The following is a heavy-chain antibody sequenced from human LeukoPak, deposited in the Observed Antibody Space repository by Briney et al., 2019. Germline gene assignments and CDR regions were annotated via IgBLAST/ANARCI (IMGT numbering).Heavy chain of an antibody. J-gene: IGHJ4*02. CDR3: AKDPRGYSYGQFDY. Sequence: GRSLRLSCAASRFTFSSYGMHWVRQAPGKGLEWVAVISYDGSNKYYADSVKGRFTISRDNSKNTLYLQMNSLRAEDTAVYYCAKDPRGYSYGQFDYWGQGTLVTVSS. CDR1: RFTFSSYG. D-gene: IGHD5-18*01. V-gene: IGHV3-30*18. CDR2: ISYDGSNK.